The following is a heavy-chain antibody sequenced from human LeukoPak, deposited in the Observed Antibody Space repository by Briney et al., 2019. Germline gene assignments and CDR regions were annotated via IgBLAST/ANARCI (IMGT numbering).Heavy chain of an antibody. V-gene: IGHV4-59*01. J-gene: IGHJ6*02. CDR1: GGSISSYY. Sequence: PSETLSLTCTVSGGSISSYYWSWIRQPPGKGLEWIGYIYYSGSTNYNPSLKSRVTISVDTSKNQFSLKLSSVTAADTAVYYCASSLYYDFWSGYYRRSANYYGMDVWGQGTTVTVSS. CDR3: ASSLYYDFWSGYYRRSANYYGMDV. CDR2: IYYSGST. D-gene: IGHD3-3*01.